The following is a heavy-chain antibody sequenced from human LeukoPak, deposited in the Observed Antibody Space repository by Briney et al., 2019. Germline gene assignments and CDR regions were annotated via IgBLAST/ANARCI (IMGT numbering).Heavy chain of an antibody. CDR2: INHSGST. CDR3: ARSPRVSNDYYYRDV. V-gene: IGHV4-34*01. D-gene: IGHD2-8*01. J-gene: IGHJ6*03. Sequence: SETLSLTCAVYGGSFGGYYWTWIPQPPGKGLEWIGEINHSGSTNYNPSLKSRVTISVDTSKNQFSLKLNSVTAADTAVYYCARSPRVSNDYYYRDVWGKGTTVTVSS. CDR1: GGSFGGYY.